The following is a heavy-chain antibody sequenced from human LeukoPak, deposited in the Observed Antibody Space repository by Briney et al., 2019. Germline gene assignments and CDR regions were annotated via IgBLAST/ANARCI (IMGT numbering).Heavy chain of an antibody. J-gene: IGHJ4*02. CDR1: GFTFSSYG. D-gene: IGHD3-22*01. Sequence: PGGSLRLSCAASGFTFSSYGMHWVRQAPGKGLEWVAFIRYDGSNKYYADSVKGRFTISRDNSKNTLYLQMNSLRAEDTAVYYCAKDQYYYDSSGLYYFDYWGQGTLVTVSS. V-gene: IGHV3-30*02. CDR3: AKDQYYYDSSGLYYFDY. CDR2: IRYDGSNK.